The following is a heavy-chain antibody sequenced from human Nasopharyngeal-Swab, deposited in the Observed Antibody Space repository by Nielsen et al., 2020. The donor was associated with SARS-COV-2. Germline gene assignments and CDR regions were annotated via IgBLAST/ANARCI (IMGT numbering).Heavy chain of an antibody. CDR3: VRPEGVATSFKYYFQYGMDV. Sequence: GESLKISCKASGSRFTNYWITWVRQMPGKGLEWMGTIYPDDSDTRYSPSFQGQVTISADKSISTAYLQWSSLKASDTAMYYCVRPEGVATSFKYYFQYGMDVWGQGTMVTVPS. D-gene: IGHD5-12*01. V-gene: IGHV5-51*01. CDR2: IYPDDSDT. J-gene: IGHJ6*02. CDR1: GSRFTNYW.